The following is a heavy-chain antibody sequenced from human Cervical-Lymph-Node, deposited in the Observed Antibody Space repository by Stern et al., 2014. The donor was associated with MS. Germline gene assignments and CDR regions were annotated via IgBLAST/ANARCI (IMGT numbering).Heavy chain of an antibody. J-gene: IGHJ6*02. CDR1: GFIFSRYW. CDR3: ARRLAFCGGDCPLKYYFGMDV. Sequence: VQLVESGGGLVQPGGSLRLSCAASGFIFSRYWMHWVRQAPGNGLVWVARIKDDGSITTYADSVKGRFTISRDNAKNTLYLQMNSLRAEDTAVYYCARRLAFCGGDCPLKYYFGMDVWGQGTTVTISS. CDR2: IKDDGSIT. V-gene: IGHV3-74*01. D-gene: IGHD2-21*02.